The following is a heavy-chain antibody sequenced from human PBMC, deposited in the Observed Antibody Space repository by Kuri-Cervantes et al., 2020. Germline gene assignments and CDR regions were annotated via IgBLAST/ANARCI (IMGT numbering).Heavy chain of an antibody. D-gene: IGHD6-19*01. V-gene: IGHV3-30*03. Sequence: GGSLRLSCAASGFTFSSYGMHWVRQAPGKGLEWVAVISYDGSNKYYADSVKGRFTISRDNSKNTLYLQMNSLRAEDTAVYYCARGPVLIKQWLVPGTFGSGGMDVWGQGTTVTVSS. CDR3: ARGPVLIKQWLVPGTFGSGGMDV. CDR1: GFTFSSYG. J-gene: IGHJ6*02. CDR2: ISYDGSNK.